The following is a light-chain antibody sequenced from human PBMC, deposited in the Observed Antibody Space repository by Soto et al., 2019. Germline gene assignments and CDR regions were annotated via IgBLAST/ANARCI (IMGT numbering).Light chain of an antibody. CDR3: QQRSSWPT. Sequence: EIVLTQSPATLSLSPGERATLSCRASQSVSSNLAWYQQKLGQAPRLLIYDAFNRATGSPARFSGSGSGTDFTLTISNLEPEDFAVYYCQQRSSWPTFGQGTKLEIK. V-gene: IGKV3-11*01. J-gene: IGKJ2*01. CDR1: QSVSSN. CDR2: DAF.